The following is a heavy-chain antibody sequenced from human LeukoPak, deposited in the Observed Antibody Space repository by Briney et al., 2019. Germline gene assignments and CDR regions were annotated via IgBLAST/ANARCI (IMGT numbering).Heavy chain of an antibody. CDR1: GYTFTDYT. CDR3: ANPCYDSSGYYYVD. Sequence: ASVKVSCKASGYTFTDYTMHWLRQAPGQRLDWMGWINGGSGNTKYSPEFQGRVTITRDTSASTAYMELSSLRSEDTAVYYCANPCYDSSGYYYVDWGQGTLVTVSS. J-gene: IGHJ4*02. V-gene: IGHV1-3*03. CDR2: INGGSGNT. D-gene: IGHD3-22*01.